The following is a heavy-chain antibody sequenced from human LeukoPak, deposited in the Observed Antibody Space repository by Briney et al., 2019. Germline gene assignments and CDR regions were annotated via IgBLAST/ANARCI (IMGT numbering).Heavy chain of an antibody. CDR1: GFTFSSYS. D-gene: IGHD2-21*02. CDR2: ISSSSSYI. J-gene: IGHJ3*02. V-gene: IGHV3-21*01. Sequence: KPGGSLRLSCAASGFTFSSYSMNWVRQAPGKGLEWASSISSSSSYIYYADSVKGRFTISRDNAKNSLYLQMNSLRAEDTAVYYCARDEAYCGGDCYPGVRAFDIRGQGTMVTVSS. CDR3: ARDEAYCGGDCYPGVRAFDI.